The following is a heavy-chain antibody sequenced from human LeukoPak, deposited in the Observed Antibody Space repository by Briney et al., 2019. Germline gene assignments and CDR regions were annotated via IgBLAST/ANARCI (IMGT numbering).Heavy chain of an antibody. CDR3: AKDNILPTAKTTLDY. CDR1: GFTFSSYA. V-gene: IGHV3-23*01. D-gene: IGHD2-2*01. Sequence: GGSLRLSCAASGFTFSSYAMTWVRQAPGKGLDWVSTSSSSGSRTYYADSVKGRFTISRDNSKNTLFLRMSSLRAEDTAVYYCAKDNILPTAKTTLDYWGQGTLVTVSS. J-gene: IGHJ4*02. CDR2: SSSSGSRT.